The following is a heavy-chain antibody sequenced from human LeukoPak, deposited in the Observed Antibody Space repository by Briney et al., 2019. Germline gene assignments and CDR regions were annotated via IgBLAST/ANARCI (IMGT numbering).Heavy chain of an antibody. V-gene: IGHV3-7*03. CDR2: INSDGSEG. J-gene: IGHJ3*01. D-gene: IGHD6-6*01. Sequence: GGSLRLSCAVSGFTFSGFWMSWSRQAPGKGLEWVASINSDGSEGYYADVVKGRFTTSRDNTKNSLYLQINSLRAEDTAVYYCARSSYSSSSSVWGQGTMVTVSS. CDR1: GFTFSGFW. CDR3: ARSSYSSSSSV.